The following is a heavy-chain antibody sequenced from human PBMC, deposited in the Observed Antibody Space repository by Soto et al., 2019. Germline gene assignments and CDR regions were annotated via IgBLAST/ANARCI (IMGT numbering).Heavy chain of an antibody. CDR2: IYYSGST. V-gene: IGHV4-59*01. D-gene: IGHD3-10*01. CDR3: ASLDYGSGKLDY. Sequence: SETLSLTCTVSGGSISSYYWSWIRQPPGKGLEWIGYIYYSGSTNYNPSLKSRVTISVDTSKNQFSLKLSSVTAADTAVYYCASLDYGSGKLDYWGQGTLVTVSS. J-gene: IGHJ4*02. CDR1: GGSISSYY.